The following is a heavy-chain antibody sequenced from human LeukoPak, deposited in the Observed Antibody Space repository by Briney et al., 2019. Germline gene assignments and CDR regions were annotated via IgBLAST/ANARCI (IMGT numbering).Heavy chain of an antibody. J-gene: IGHJ4*02. Sequence: GGSLRLSCAASGFTFNSYAMSWVRQAPGKGLEWVSAISSSGGSTYYPGSVKGRFTISRDSSMHTLYLQMNSLRAEDTAVYYCARSNYGLDYLDYWGQGTLVTVSA. CDR3: ARSNYGLDYLDY. D-gene: IGHD4-11*01. V-gene: IGHV3-23*01. CDR2: ISSSGGST. CDR1: GFTFNSYA.